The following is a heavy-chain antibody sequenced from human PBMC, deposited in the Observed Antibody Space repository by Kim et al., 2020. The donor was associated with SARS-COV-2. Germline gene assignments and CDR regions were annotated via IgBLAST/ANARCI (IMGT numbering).Heavy chain of an antibody. V-gene: IGHV3-30*18. D-gene: IGHD2-15*01. J-gene: IGHJ6*02. CDR2: ISYDGSNK. Sequence: GGSLRLSCAASGFTFSSYGMHWVRQAPGKGLEWVAVISYDGSNKYYADSVKGRFTISRDNSKNTLYLQMNSLRAEDTAVYYCAKVLIYCSGGSCYSVHPGGMDVWGQGTTVTVSS. CDR3: AKVLIYCSGGSCYSVHPGGMDV. CDR1: GFTFSSYG.